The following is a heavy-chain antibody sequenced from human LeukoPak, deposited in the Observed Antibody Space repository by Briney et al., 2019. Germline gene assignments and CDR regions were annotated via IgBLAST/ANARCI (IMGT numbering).Heavy chain of an antibody. V-gene: IGHV3-23*01. CDR1: GFTFSSYA. J-gene: IGHJ4*02. D-gene: IGHD3-22*01. CDR2: ISGSGGST. Sequence: PGGSLRLSCAASGFTFSSYAMSWVRQAPGKGLEWVSAISGSGGSTDYADPVKGRFTISRDNAKNSLYLQMNSLRAEDTAVYYCARESTTYYYDSSGYSPLGYWGQGTLVTVSS. CDR3: ARESTTYYYDSSGYSPLGY.